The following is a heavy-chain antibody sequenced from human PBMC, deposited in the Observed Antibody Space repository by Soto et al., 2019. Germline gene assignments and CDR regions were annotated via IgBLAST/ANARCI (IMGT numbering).Heavy chain of an antibody. V-gene: IGHV4-30-2*01. CDR1: GDSISRGGYS. CDR3: ARGSSSYYDYGMDV. CDR2: IYDSGST. J-gene: IGHJ6*02. D-gene: IGHD6-6*01. Sequence: QLQLQESGSGLVRLSQTLSLTCAVSGDSISRGGYSWTWIRQPPGKALEWIGNIYDSGSTSYNPSLKSRVTISVDRSRNQFSLKLTSVTAADTAVYFCARGSSSYYDYGMDVWGQGTTVTVSS.